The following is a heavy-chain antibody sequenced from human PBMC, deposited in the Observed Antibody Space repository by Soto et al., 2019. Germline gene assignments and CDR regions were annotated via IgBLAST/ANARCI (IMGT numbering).Heavy chain of an antibody. J-gene: IGHJ5*02. D-gene: IGHD3-22*01. V-gene: IGHV4-59*08. Sequence: PSETLSLTCTVSGGSISSYYWSWIRQPPGKGLEWIGYFFYSGSTNYNPSLKSRVTISVDTSKNQLSLKMTSVTAADAALYYCARDFFDSSDYTTNWFDPWGQGTLVTVSS. CDR2: FFYSGST. CDR1: GGSISSYY. CDR3: ARDFFDSSDYTTNWFDP.